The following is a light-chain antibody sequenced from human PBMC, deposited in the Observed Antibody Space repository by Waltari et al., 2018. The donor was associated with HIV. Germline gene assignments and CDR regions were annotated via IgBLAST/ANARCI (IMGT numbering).Light chain of an antibody. J-gene: IGKJ3*01. CDR3: QQSFTSFFT. CDR2: AAS. CDR1: QRISNY. V-gene: IGKV1-39*01. Sequence: DIQMTQSPSSLSASVGDSLTITCRASQRISNYLNWYQKKQGRAPKLLIYAASSLHSGVPSRFSGSGSGTEFTLTISILQPEDFATYYCQQSFTSFFTFGPGTKVDIK.